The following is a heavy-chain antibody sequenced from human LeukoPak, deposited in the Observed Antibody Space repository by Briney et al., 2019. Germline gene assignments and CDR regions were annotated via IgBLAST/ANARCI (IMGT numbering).Heavy chain of an antibody. J-gene: IGHJ6*02. CDR3: ARDGKATYGMDV. CDR2: ISSSSSYI. CDR1: GFTFSSYS. V-gene: IGHV3-21*01. Sequence: PAGSLRLSCAASGFTFSSYSMNWVRQAPGKGLEWVSSISSSSSYIYYADSVKGRFTVSRDNAKNSLYLQMNSLRAEDTAVYYCARDGKATYGMDVWGQGTTVTVSS.